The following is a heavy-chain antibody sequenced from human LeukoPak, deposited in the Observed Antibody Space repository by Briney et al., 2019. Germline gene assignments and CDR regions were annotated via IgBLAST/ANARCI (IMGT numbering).Heavy chain of an antibody. Sequence: PGGSLRLSCAASGFTFNGYSMSWIRQAPGKGLEWVSYISSSGSHTYYEDSVKGRFTISRHNAKNSLSLQMNSLRAEDTAVYYCARAPPRVMTVTTLCYFDHWGQGGLLAVCS. CDR3: ARAPPRVMTVTTLCYFDH. V-gene: IGHV3-11*04. CDR1: GFTFNGYS. CDR2: ISSSGSHT. D-gene: IGHD4-17*01. J-gene: IGHJ4*02.